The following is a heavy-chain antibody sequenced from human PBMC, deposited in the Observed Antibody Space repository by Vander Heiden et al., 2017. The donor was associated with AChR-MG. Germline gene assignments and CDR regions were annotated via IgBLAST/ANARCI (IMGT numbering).Heavy chain of an antibody. D-gene: IGHD6-13*01. CDR2: IWYDGSNK. V-gene: IGHV3-33*01. CDR1: GFTFSSYG. Sequence: QVQLVESGGGVVQPGRSLRLSCAASGFTFSSYGMHWVRQAPGKGLEWVAVIWYDGSNKYYADSVKGRFTISRDNSKNTLYLQMNSLRAEDTAVYYCARDLSSWGTEPGFVDYWGQGTLVTVSS. CDR3: ARDLSSWGTEPGFVDY. J-gene: IGHJ4*02.